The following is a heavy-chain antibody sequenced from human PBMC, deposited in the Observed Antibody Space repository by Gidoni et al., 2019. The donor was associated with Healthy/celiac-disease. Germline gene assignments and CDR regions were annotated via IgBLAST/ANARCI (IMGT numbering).Heavy chain of an antibody. CDR1: GFTFDDYA. V-gene: IGHV3-9*01. Sequence: EVQLVESGGDLVQPGTSLRLSCEVSGFTFDDYAMHWVRQGPGKGLGWVSGINWNSASAGYAESVEGRFTISRDNAKKSLYLQMTSLRPEDTAVYYCAKARGFTYGIDAFDIWGHGTMVTVSS. CDR2: INWNSASA. CDR3: AKARGFTYGIDAFDI. J-gene: IGHJ3*02. D-gene: IGHD5-18*01.